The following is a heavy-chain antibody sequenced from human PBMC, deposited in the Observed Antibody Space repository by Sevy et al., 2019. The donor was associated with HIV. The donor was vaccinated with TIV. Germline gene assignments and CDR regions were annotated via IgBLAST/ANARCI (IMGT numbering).Heavy chain of an antibody. CDR2: IWFDGNKK. Sequence: GGSLRLSCAASGFTFSSYDMHWVRQAPGKGLEWVAAIWFDGNKKYYEDSVKGRFTIFRDNSKNTQYLQMNSLRAEDTAVYYCARESPSDWYPDSWGQGTLVTVSS. V-gene: IGHV3-33*01. CDR1: GFTFSSYD. J-gene: IGHJ5*01. CDR3: ARESPSDWYPDS. D-gene: IGHD6-19*01.